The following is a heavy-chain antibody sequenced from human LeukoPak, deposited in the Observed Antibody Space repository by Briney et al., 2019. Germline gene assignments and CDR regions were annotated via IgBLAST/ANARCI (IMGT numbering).Heavy chain of an antibody. D-gene: IGHD2-2*01. J-gene: IGHJ6*02. Sequence: SETLSLTCTVSGGSISSYHWSWIRQPPGKGLEWIGYIHYSGSTKYNPSLKSRVTISVDTSKNQVSLKLSSVTAADTAVYYCARLYCSSTSCKGLGMDVWGQGTTVTVSS. CDR1: GGSISSYH. CDR2: IHYSGST. V-gene: IGHV4-59*01. CDR3: ARLYCSSTSCKGLGMDV.